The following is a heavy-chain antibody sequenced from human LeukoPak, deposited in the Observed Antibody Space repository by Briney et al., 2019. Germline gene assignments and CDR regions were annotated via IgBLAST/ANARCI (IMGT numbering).Heavy chain of an antibody. J-gene: IGHJ4*02. D-gene: IGHD3-3*01. CDR2: INWDATST. CDR1: GLTVDGYG. V-gene: IGHV3-20*04. Sequence: GGSLRLSCAASGLTVDGYGMTWVRQVPGQGLEWVSGINWDATSTTYADSVKGRFTISGDNAKSSLYLQMNSLRAEDTALYYCARGYYTFDFWGQGTLVTVSS. CDR3: ARGYYTFDF.